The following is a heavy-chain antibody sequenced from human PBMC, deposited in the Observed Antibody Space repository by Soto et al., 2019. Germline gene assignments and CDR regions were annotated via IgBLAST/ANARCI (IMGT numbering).Heavy chain of an antibody. V-gene: IGHV1-3*01. Sequence: ASVKGSCKASGYTFTVYARRWGRQAPGQRLEWMGWINAANGNTKSSQKFQGRVTFTRDTSASTGYMELSTLNSADTAVYYCAKYRRSDADGYTLDFWGQGILVTVSS. D-gene: IGHD5-12*01. CDR1: GYTFTVYA. J-gene: IGHJ4*02. CDR3: AKYRRSDADGYTLDF. CDR2: INAANGNT.